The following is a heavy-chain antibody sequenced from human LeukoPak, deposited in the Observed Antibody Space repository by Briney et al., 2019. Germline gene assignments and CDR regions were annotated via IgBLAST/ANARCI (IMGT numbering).Heavy chain of an antibody. D-gene: IGHD5-18*01. CDR2: IYTSGST. CDR1: GGSINSGSYH. V-gene: IGHV4-61*02. J-gene: IGHJ4*02. Sequence: SETLSLTCTVPGGSINSGSYHWSWIRQPAGKGLEWIGRIYTSGSTNYNPSPKSRVTISVDTSKNQFSLKLSSVTAADTAIYYCARRGYSYNSDSWGQGTLVTVSS. CDR3: ARRGYSYNSDS.